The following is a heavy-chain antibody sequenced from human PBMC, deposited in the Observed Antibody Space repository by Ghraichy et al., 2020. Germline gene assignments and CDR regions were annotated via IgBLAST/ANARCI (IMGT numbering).Heavy chain of an antibody. Sequence: LSLTCAASGFTFSSYGMHWVRQAPGKGLEWVAFIRYDGSNKYYADSVKGRFTISRDNSKNTLYLQMNSLRAEDTAVYYCAKLSDYVWGSKEDIWGQGTMVTVSS. CDR2: IRYDGSNK. D-gene: IGHD3-16*01. CDR3: AKLSDYVWGSKEDI. CDR1: GFTFSSYG. V-gene: IGHV3-30*02. J-gene: IGHJ3*02.